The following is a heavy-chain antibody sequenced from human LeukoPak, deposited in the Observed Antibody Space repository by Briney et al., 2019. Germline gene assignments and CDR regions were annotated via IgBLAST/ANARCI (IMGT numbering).Heavy chain of an antibody. D-gene: IGHD6-13*01. V-gene: IGHV3-30-3*01. Sequence: PGGSLRLSCAASGFTFSSYAMHWVRQAPGKGLEWVAVISYDGSNKYYADSVKGRFTISRDNSKNTLYLQMNSLRAEDTAVYYCARDESSSWYAYYWGQGTLVTVSS. CDR2: ISYDGSNK. CDR3: ARDESSSWYAYY. J-gene: IGHJ4*02. CDR1: GFTFSSYA.